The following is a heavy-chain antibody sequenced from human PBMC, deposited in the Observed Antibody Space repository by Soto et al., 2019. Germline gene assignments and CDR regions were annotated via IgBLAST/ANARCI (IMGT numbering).Heavy chain of an antibody. CDR2: INSDGSST. D-gene: IGHD5-18*01. CDR3: ARSGTAMGDY. CDR1: GFIFSNSW. V-gene: IGHV3-74*01. Sequence: GGSLRISCAASGFIFSNSWMHWVRQAPGKGLVWVSRINSDGSSTSYADSVKGRFTISRDNAKKTLYQQMNSLRAEDTAVYYCARSGTAMGDYWGQGTLVTVSS. J-gene: IGHJ4*02.